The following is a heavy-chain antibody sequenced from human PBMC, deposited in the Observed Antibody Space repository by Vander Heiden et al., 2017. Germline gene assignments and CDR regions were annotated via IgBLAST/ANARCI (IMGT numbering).Heavy chain of an antibody. CDR2: INGNGGST. CDR1: GLTFDESG. D-gene: IGHD2-15*01. J-gene: IGHJ4*02. CDR3: ARDRQDSSGGMVLYYFDY. Sequence: EVQLVASGGGVVRPGGSRRLSCAASGLTFDESGMSWVRQAPGKGLEEVSGINGNGGSTGYAPSGKGRVTISRDKAKNPLYLQMNILRAEDTAVYYCARDRQDSSGGMVLYYFDYWGQGTLVTVSS. V-gene: IGHV3-20*04.